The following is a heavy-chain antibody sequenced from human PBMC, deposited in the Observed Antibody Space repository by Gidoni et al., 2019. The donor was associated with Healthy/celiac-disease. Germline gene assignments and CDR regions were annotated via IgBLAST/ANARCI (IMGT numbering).Heavy chain of an antibody. J-gene: IGHJ4*02. CDR2: ISSSSSYI. V-gene: IGHV3-21*01. D-gene: IGHD1-26*01. CDR1: GFTFSSYS. Sequence: EVQLVESGGGLVKPGGSLRLSCAASGFTFSSYSMNWVRQAPGQGLEWVSSISSSSSYIYYADSVKGRFTISRDNAKNSLYLQMNSLRAEDTAVYYCAGAAGGSYVLGYWGQGTLVTVSS. CDR3: AGAAGGSYVLGY.